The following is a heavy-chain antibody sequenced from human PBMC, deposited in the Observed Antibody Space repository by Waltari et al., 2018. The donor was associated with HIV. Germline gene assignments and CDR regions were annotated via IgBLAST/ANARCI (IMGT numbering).Heavy chain of an antibody. CDR2: TNHSGSP. D-gene: IGHD3-22*01. CDR3: ASGPYYYDSSGYYLNFYFDY. J-gene: IGHJ4*02. Sequence: QVQLQQWGAGLLKPSETLSLTCAVYGGSVSGYYWSWIRQPPGKGLEWTGETNHSGSPNYNPSLKSRVTISVDTAKNQFSLKLSSVTAADTAVYYCASGPYYYDSSGYYLNFYFDYWGQGTLVTVSS. CDR1: GGSVSGYY. V-gene: IGHV4-34*01.